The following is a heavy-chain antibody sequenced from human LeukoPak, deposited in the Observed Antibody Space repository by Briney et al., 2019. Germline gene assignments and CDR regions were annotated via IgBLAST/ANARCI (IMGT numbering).Heavy chain of an antibody. J-gene: IGHJ4*02. D-gene: IGHD6-6*01. Sequence: ETLSLTCAVYGGSFSGYYWSWVRQAPGKGLEWVSAISGSGGSTYYADSVKGRFTISRDNSKNTLYLQMNSLRAEDTAVYYCAKLKGGIAARPFDYWGQGTLVTVSS. V-gene: IGHV3-23*01. CDR1: GGSFSGYY. CDR2: ISGSGGST. CDR3: AKLKGGIAARPFDY.